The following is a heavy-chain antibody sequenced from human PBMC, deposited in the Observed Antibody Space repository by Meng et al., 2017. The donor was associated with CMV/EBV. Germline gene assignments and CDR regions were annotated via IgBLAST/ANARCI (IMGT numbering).Heavy chain of an antibody. CDR3: ARVVEMATNAYLDY. CDR2: IYYSGST. J-gene: IGHJ4*02. D-gene: IGHD5-24*01. V-gene: IGHV4-31*02. CDR1: GGSISSGGYY. Sequence: SGGSISSGGYYWSWIRQHPGKGLGWIGYIYYSGSTYYNPSLKSRVTISVDTSKNQFSLKLSSVTAADTAVYYCARVVEMATNAYLDYWGQGTLVTVSS.